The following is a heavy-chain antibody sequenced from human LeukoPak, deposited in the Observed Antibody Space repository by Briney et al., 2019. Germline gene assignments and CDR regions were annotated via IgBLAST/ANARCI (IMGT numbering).Heavy chain of an antibody. CDR3: ARVLTISTYYYGMDV. Sequence: GASVKVSCKASGYTFTSYGISWVRQAPGQGLEWMGWISAYSGNTNYAQKLQGRVTMTTDTSTSTAYMGLRSLRSDDTAVYYCARVLTISTYYYGMDVWGQGTTVTVSS. D-gene: IGHD3-9*01. J-gene: IGHJ6*02. CDR2: ISAYSGNT. V-gene: IGHV1-18*01. CDR1: GYTFTSYG.